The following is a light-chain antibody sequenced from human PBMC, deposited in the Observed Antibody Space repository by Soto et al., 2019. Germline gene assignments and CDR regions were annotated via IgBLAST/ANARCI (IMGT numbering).Light chain of an antibody. J-gene: IGKJ4*01. CDR2: DAS. Sequence: DIQLSQSAAFLATSIGSRVTSTCRASQGINTYLAWYQQKLGKAPKVLIYDASKLHSGVPSRFGGSGSGTEFTLTISCLQPEDFATYFCQQLNTDSSFGGGTKVDI. V-gene: IGKV1-9*01. CDR1: QGINTY. CDR3: QQLNTDSS.